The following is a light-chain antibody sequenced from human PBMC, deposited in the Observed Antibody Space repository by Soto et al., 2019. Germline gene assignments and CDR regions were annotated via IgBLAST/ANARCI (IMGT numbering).Light chain of an antibody. Sequence: EIVLTQSPGTLSLSPGERAALSCRASQRVSSSYLAWYQQKPGQAPRLLIYGASSRATGIPDRFSGSGSGTDFTLTISRLEPEDFAVYYCQHYGSSPLTFGGGTTVEIK. CDR1: QRVSSSY. CDR2: GAS. V-gene: IGKV3-20*01. CDR3: QHYGSSPLT. J-gene: IGKJ4*01.